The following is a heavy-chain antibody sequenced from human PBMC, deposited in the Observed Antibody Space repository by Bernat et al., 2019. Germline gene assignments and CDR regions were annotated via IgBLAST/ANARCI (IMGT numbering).Heavy chain of an antibody. CDR2: ISGSGGST. J-gene: IGHJ3*02. Sequence: EVQLVESGGGLVQPGGSLRLSCAASGFTFSTNALSWVGRAPGKGLGWVSAISGSGGSTYYADSVKGRFTISRDNSKNTLYLQMNSLRAEDTAVYYCAKDTMELEPGAFDIWGQGTMVTVSS. V-gene: IGHV3-23*04. CDR1: GFTFSTNA. CDR3: AKDTMELEPGAFDI. D-gene: IGHD1-1*01.